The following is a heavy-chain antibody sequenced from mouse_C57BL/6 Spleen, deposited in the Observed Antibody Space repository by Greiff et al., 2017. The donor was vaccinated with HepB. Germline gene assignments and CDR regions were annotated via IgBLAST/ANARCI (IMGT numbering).Heavy chain of an antibody. CDR2: IDPSDSET. Sequence: VQLQQPGAELVRPGSSVKLSCKASGYTFTSYWMHWVKQSPIQGLEWIGNIDPSDSETHYNQKFKDKATLTVDKSSSTAYMQLSSLTSEDSAVYYCARSDGSIRDWFAYWGQGTLVTVSA. CDR1: GYTFTSYW. CDR3: ARSDGSIRDWFAY. V-gene: IGHV1-52*01. J-gene: IGHJ3*01. D-gene: IGHD1-2*01.